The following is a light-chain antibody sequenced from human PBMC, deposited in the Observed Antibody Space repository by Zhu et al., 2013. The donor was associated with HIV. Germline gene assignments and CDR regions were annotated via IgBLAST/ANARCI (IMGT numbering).Light chain of an antibody. J-gene: IGKJ4*01. CDR1: QSISIW. CDR2: DAS. V-gene: IGKV1-5*01. CDR3: QQFNDYPRT. Sequence: DIQMTQSPSTLSASVGDRVTITCRASQSISIWLAWYQQKPGKAPKILIYDASNLQSGVPSRFSGSGSGTDFTLTISSLQSEDFATYYCQQFNDYPRTFGGGTKVEIK.